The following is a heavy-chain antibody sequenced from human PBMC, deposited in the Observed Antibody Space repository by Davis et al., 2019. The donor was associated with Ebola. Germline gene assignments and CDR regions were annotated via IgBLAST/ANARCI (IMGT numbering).Heavy chain of an antibody. CDR3: ARDFYGYSSFDC. CDR2: IKQDGSEK. CDR1: GFTFSSYW. J-gene: IGHJ4*02. V-gene: IGHV3-7*03. Sequence: PGGSLRLSCAASGFTFSSYWMSWVRQAPGKGLEWVANIKQDGSEKYYVDSVKGRFTISRENAKNSLYLQMNSLRVEDTAVYYCARDFYGYSSFDCWGQGTLVTVSS. D-gene: IGHD5-18*01.